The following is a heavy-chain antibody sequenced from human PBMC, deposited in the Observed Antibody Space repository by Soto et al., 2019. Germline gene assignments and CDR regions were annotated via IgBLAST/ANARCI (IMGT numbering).Heavy chain of an antibody. J-gene: IGHJ4*02. CDR2: ISSSGSDT. V-gene: IGHV3-11*05. CDR3: ARSLRGYSGYSGY. Sequence: QVPLVESGGGLVKPGGCLRLSCAASGFTFSDYYMSWIRQAPGKGLEWVSYISSSGSDTNYADSVKGRFTVSRDNAKNELYLQMNSLRAEDTAVYYCARSLRGYSGYSGYWGQGTLVTVSS. CDR1: GFTFSDYY. D-gene: IGHD5-12*01.